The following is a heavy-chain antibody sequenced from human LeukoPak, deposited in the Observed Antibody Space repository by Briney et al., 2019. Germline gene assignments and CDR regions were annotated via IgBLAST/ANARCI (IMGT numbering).Heavy chain of an antibody. Sequence: GASVKVSCKASGGTFSSYAISWVRQAPGQGLEWMGRTIPILGIANYAQKFQGRVTITADKSTSTAYMELSSLRSEDTAVYYCAREYGGFGEWQNNWFDPWGQGTLVTVSS. V-gene: IGHV1-69*04. D-gene: IGHD3-10*01. CDR1: GGTFSSYA. J-gene: IGHJ5*02. CDR3: AREYGGFGEWQNNWFDP. CDR2: TIPILGIA.